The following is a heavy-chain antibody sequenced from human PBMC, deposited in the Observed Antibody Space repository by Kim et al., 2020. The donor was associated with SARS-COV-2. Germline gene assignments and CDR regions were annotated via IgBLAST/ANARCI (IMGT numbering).Heavy chain of an antibody. J-gene: IGHJ6*02. V-gene: IGHV3-30*18. CDR3: AKGSVLRYFDWPNYGMDV. D-gene: IGHD3-9*01. Sequence: GGSLRLSCAASGFTFSSYGMHWVRQAPGKGLEWVAVISYDGSNKYYADSVKGRFTISRDNSKNTLYLQMNSLRAEDTAVYYCAKGSVLRYFDWPNYGMDVWGQGTTVTVSS. CDR2: ISYDGSNK. CDR1: GFTFSSYG.